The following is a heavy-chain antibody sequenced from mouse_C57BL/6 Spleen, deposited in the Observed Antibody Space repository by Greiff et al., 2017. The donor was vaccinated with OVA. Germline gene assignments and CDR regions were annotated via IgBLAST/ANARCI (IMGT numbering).Heavy chain of an antibody. CDR3: AISPLRNYAMDY. CDR2: INPGSGGT. D-gene: IGHD1-1*01. J-gene: IGHJ4*01. CDR1: GYAFTNYL. Sequence: QVQLQQSGAELVRPGTSVKVSCKASGYAFTNYLIEWVKQRPGQGLEWIGVINPGSGGTNYNEKFKGKAILTAEKSSSTAYMQLSSLTSEDSAVYFCAISPLRNYAMDYWGQGTSVTVSS. V-gene: IGHV1-54*01.